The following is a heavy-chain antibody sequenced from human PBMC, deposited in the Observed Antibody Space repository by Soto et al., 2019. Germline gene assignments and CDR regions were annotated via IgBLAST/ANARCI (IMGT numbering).Heavy chain of an antibody. V-gene: IGHV4-34*01. CDR2: INHSGST. CDR3: ARDRKKVTITQRITMVRGVLDV. D-gene: IGHD3-10*01. CDR1: GGCFSCYY. J-gene: IGHJ6*02. Sequence: SETLWLTGAVYGGCFSCYYWSWIRQPPGKGMEWSGEINHSGSTNYNPSLKSRVTISVDTSKNRFSLKLSSVTAADTAVYYCARDRKKVTITQRITMVRGVLDVWGQGTTVTVSS.